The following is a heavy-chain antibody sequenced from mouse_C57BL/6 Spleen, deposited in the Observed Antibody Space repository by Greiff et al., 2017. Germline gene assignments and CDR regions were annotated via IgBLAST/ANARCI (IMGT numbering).Heavy chain of an antibody. V-gene: IGHV1-85*01. Sequence: VQLQQSGPELVKPGASVKLSCKASGYTFTSYDINWVKQRPGQGLEWIGWIYPRDGSTKYNQKFKGKATLTVDKSSRTAYMELRSLTSEDTAVYYCARYGYRDYCDYWGQGTTLTVSS. CDR1: GYTFTSYD. J-gene: IGHJ2*01. CDR2: IYPRDGST. D-gene: IGHD1-2*01. CDR3: ARYGYRDYCDY.